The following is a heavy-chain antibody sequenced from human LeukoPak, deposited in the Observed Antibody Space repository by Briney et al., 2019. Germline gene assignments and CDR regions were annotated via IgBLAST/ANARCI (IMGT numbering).Heavy chain of an antibody. CDR1: GFTFTSYT. D-gene: IGHD3-22*01. V-gene: IGHV3-48*02. CDR3: ARAYYDISGYYHFDS. Sequence: PGGSLILSCVASGFTFTSYTMNWVRQAPGKGLEWVSYISGGSGDIYYADSVRGRFTTSRDNAKNSLFLQMNSLRDEDTAVYYCARAYYDISGYYHFDSWGQGALVTVSS. J-gene: IGHJ4*02. CDR2: ISGGSGDI.